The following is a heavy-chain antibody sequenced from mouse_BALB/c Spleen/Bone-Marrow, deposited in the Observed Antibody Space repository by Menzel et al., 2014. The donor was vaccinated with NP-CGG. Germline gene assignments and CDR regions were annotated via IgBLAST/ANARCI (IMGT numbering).Heavy chain of an antibody. Sequence: DVKLVESGGGLVQPKGSLKLSCAASGFTFNTYAMNWVRQAPGKGLEWVARIRSKSNNYATYYADSVKDRFTISRDDSQSMLYLQMNNLKTEDTAMYYCVRQRYYYGSSDWYFDVWGAGTTVTVSS. CDR2: IRSKSNNYAT. J-gene: IGHJ1*01. CDR3: VRQRYYYGSSDWYFDV. D-gene: IGHD1-1*01. CDR1: GFTFNTYA. V-gene: IGHV10-1*02.